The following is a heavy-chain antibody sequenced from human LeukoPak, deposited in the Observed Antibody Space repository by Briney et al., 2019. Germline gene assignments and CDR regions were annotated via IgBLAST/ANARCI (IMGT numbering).Heavy chain of an antibody. D-gene: IGHD5-12*01. CDR2: INSDGSST. Sequence: GGSLRLSCAASGFTFSSYWMHWVRQAPGKGLVWVSRINSDGSSTSYADSVKGRFTISRDNAKNTLYLQMNGLRAEDTAVYYCTRARYSGYDKYYIDYWGQGTLVTVSS. CDR1: GFTFSSYW. J-gene: IGHJ4*02. V-gene: IGHV3-74*01. CDR3: TRARYSGYDKYYIDY.